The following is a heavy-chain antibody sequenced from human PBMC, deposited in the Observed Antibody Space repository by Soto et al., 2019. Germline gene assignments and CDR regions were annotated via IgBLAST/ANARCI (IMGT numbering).Heavy chain of an antibody. CDR2: ISGSGGST. J-gene: IGHJ6*02. V-gene: IGHV3-23*01. D-gene: IGHD5-12*01. Sequence: GGSLRISCAASGVTFRRYAMSWVRQAQGKELEWVSAISGSGGSTYYADSVKGRFTISRDNSKNTLYLQMNSLRAEDTAVYYCAKDRGRVATILNRYGMDVWGQGTTVTVSS. CDR1: GVTFRRYA. CDR3: AKDRGRVATILNRYGMDV.